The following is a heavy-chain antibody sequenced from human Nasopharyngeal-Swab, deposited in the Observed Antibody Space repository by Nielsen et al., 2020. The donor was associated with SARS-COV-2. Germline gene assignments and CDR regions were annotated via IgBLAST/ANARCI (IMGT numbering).Heavy chain of an antibody. J-gene: IGHJ1*01. CDR2: ISGSGDTT. D-gene: IGHD6-19*01. V-gene: IGHV3-23*01. CDR3: AKGAVGGAVAGTQYFQH. Sequence: GGSLRLSCAASGFTFSSYAMSWVRQAPGKGLEWVSSISGSGDTTYCADSVKGRFTISRDNSKNTLYLQLNSPRAEDTAVYYCAKGAVGGAVAGTQYFQHWGQGTQVTVSS. CDR1: GFTFSSYA.